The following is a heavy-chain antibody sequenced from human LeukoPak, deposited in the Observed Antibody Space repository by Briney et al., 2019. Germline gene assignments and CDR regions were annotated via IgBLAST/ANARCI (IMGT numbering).Heavy chain of an antibody. CDR3: AKDNTRARFLEWSPPLDY. V-gene: IGHV3-23*01. D-gene: IGHD3-3*01. J-gene: IGHJ4*02. Sequence: PGGSLRLSCAASGFTFSNAWMSWVRQAPGKGLEWVSAISGSGGSTYYADSVKGRFTISRDNSKNTLYLQMNSLRAEDTAVYYCAKDNTRARFLEWSPPLDYWGQGTLVTVSS. CDR1: GFTFSNAW. CDR2: ISGSGGST.